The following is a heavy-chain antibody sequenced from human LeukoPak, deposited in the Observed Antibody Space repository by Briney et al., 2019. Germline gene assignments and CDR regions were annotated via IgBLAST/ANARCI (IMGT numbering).Heavy chain of an antibody. CDR1: GFTFSSYW. CDR3: ARDQRYCSSSSCPWEPFDY. Sequence: GGSLRLSCAASGFTFSSYWMSWVRQAPGKGLEWVANIKQDGSEKYYVDSVKGRFTISRDNAKNSLYLQMNSLRAEDPAVYYCARDQRYCSSSSCPWEPFDYWGQGTLVTVSS. CDR2: IKQDGSEK. D-gene: IGHD2-2*01. V-gene: IGHV3-7*03. J-gene: IGHJ4*02.